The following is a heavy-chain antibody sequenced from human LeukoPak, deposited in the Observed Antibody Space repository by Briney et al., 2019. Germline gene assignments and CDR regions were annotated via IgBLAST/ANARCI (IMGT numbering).Heavy chain of an antibody. CDR2: IYTSGST. CDR3: ARDLTFGDDYNSDY. D-gene: IGHD5-24*01. Sequence: SETLSLTCTVSGGSISSGSYYWSWIRQPAGKGLEWIGRIYTSGSTNYNPSLKSRVTISVDTSKNQFSLKLSSVTAADTAVYYCARDLTFGDDYNSDYWGQGTLVTISS. J-gene: IGHJ4*02. V-gene: IGHV4-61*02. CDR1: GGSISSGSYY.